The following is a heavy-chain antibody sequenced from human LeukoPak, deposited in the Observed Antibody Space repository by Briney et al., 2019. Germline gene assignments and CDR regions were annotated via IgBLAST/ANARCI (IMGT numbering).Heavy chain of an antibody. D-gene: IGHD2-2*01. J-gene: IGHJ6*02. CDR1: GYTFTGYY. V-gene: IGHV1-2*02. CDR3: ARGGGVVVPADENYYGMDI. CDR2: INPNSGGT. Sequence: ASVKVSCKAFGYTFTGYYMHWVRQAPGQGLEWMGWINPNSGGTNYAQKFQGRVTMTRDTSISTAYMELSRLRSDDTAVYYCARGGGVVVPADENYYGMDIWGQGTTVTVSS.